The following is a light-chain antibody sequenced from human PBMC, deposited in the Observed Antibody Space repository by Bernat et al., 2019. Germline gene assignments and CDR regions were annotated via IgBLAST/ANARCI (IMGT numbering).Light chain of an antibody. J-gene: IGKJ2*01. CDR1: QSISSY. CDR2: AAS. V-gene: IGKV1-39*01. Sequence: DIQMTQSPSSLSASVGDRVTITCRASQSISSYLNWYQQKPGKAPKLLIYAASSLQSGVPSRFSGSGSGTDFTLTISSLQPEDFATYYCQQSYSTPPYNFGPGTKLEIQ. CDR3: QQSYSTPPYN.